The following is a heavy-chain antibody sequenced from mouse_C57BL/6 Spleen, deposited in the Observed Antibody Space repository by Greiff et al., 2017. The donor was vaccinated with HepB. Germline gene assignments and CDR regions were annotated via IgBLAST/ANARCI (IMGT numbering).Heavy chain of an antibody. CDR2: INPNNGGT. Sequence: EVQLQQSGPELVKPGASVKISCKASGYTFTDYYMNWVKQSHGKSLEWIGDINPNNGGTSYNQKFKGKATLTVEKYSRTAYMELRSLTSEDSAVYYCARSPQYYGSHAMDYWGQGTSVTVSS. J-gene: IGHJ4*01. D-gene: IGHD1-1*01. V-gene: IGHV1-26*01. CDR3: ARSPQYYGSHAMDY. CDR1: GYTFTDYY.